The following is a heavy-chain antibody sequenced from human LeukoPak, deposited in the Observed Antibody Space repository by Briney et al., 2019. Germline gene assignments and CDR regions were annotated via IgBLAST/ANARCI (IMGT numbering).Heavy chain of an antibody. V-gene: IGHV3-48*02. CDR1: GFTFSTYS. CDR3: ARDQDRSTEAYGMDV. J-gene: IGHJ6*02. Sequence: QPGGSLRLSCAASGFTFSTYSMNWVRQAPGKGLEWVSYITSSSSTIYYADSVRGRFTISRDNAKNSLYLQMNDLRDEDTAVYFCARDQDRSTEAYGMDVWGQGTTVTVSS. CDR2: ITSSSSTI.